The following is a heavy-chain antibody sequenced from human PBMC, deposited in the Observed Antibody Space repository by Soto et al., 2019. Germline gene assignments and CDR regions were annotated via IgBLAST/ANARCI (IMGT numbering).Heavy chain of an antibody. Sequence: SETLSLTCAVYGGSFSANYWSWVRQPPGKGLEWIGEINHSGSTNYNPSLKSRVTISVDTSKNQFSLKLSSVTAADTAVYYCARVRDFWSGYYRIDPYFDYWGQGTLVTVSS. J-gene: IGHJ4*02. CDR2: INHSGST. CDR3: ARVRDFWSGYYRIDPYFDY. D-gene: IGHD3-3*01. CDR1: GGSFSANY. V-gene: IGHV4-34*01.